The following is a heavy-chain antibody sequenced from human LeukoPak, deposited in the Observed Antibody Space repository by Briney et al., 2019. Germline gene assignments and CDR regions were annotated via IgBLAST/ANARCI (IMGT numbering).Heavy chain of an antibody. D-gene: IGHD1-1*01. CDR1: GFTFSTYA. J-gene: IGHJ4*02. CDR2: ISGSGGST. V-gene: IGHV3-23*01. CDR3: AKDRPHPRNGPTNFDY. Sequence: GGSLRLSCRASGFTFSTYAMSWVRQAPGKGLEWVSAISGSGGSTYYGDAVKGRFTISRDNSKNTLYLQMNSLRAADTAVYYCAKDRPHPRNGPTNFDYWGQGTLVTVSS.